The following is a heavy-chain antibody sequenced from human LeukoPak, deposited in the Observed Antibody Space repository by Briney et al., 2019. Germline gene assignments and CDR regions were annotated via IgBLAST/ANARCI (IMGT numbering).Heavy chain of an antibody. CDR2: ISSSSSYI. CDR3: AKVRRYSYDAFDI. J-gene: IGHJ3*02. D-gene: IGHD5-18*01. V-gene: IGHV3-21*04. Sequence: GGSLRLSCAASGFTFSSYSMNWVRQAPGKGLEWVSSISSSSSYIYYADSVKGRFTISRDNAKNSLYLQMNSLRAEDTAVYYCAKVRRYSYDAFDIWGQGTMVTVSS. CDR1: GFTFSSYS.